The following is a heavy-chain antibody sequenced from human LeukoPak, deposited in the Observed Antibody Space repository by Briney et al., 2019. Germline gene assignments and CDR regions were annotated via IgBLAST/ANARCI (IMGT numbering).Heavy chain of an antibody. Sequence: ASVKVSCKASGYTFTSYGISWGRQAPGQGLEWMGWISAYNGNTNYAQKLQGRVTMTTDTSTSTAYRELRSLRSDDTAVYYCASPEPTAAGRAFDIWGQGTMVTVSS. CDR2: ISAYNGNT. J-gene: IGHJ3*02. V-gene: IGHV1-18*01. D-gene: IGHD6-13*01. CDR1: GYTFTSYG. CDR3: ASPEPTAAGRAFDI.